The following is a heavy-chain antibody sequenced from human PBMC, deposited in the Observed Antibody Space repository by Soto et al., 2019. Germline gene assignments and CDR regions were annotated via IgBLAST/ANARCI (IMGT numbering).Heavy chain of an antibody. J-gene: IGHJ6*02. CDR2: ISYDGSNK. D-gene: IGHD1-26*01. Sequence: GSLRLSCAASGFTFSSYAMHWVRQAPGKGLEWVAVISYDGSNKYYADSVKGRFTISRDNSKNTLYLQMNSLRAEDTAVYYCARTRSAWSDFHYYSLDVWGQGTTVTVSS. CDR3: ARTRSAWSDFHYYSLDV. CDR1: GFTFSSYA. V-gene: IGHV3-30-3*01.